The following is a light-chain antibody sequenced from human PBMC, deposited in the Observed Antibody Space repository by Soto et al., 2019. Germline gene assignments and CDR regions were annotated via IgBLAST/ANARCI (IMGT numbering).Light chain of an antibody. V-gene: IGKV3-11*01. CDR3: QQRSTPLT. CDR1: LSVSSY. CDR2: DAS. Sequence: EIVLTQSPATLSLSPGERATLSCRASLSVSSYLAWYQQKPGQAPRLLIYDASTRATVIPATFNGSVSGTDFTLTISSLEPEDFAIYYCQQRSTPLTFGGGTKVEIK. J-gene: IGKJ4*01.